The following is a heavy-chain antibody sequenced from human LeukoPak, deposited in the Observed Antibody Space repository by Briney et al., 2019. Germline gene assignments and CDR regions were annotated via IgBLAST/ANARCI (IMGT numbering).Heavy chain of an antibody. V-gene: IGHV1-2*02. Sequence: ASVKVSCKASGYTFTGYYMHWVRQAPGQGLEWMGWINPNSGGTNYAQKFQGRVTMTRDTSISTAYMELSRLRSDDTAVYYCARVVSGSYISYYYYYYMDVWGKGTTVTVSS. J-gene: IGHJ6*03. D-gene: IGHD1-26*01. CDR1: GYTFTGYY. CDR2: INPNSGGT. CDR3: ARVVSGSYISYYYYYYMDV.